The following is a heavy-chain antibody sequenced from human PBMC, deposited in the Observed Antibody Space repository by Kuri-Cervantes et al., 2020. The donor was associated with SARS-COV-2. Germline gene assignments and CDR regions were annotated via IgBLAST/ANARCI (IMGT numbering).Heavy chain of an antibody. Sequence: SETLSLTCSVSDISISSGYFWGWIRQPPGKGLEWIGSIFHSGTTFYNPSLKSRVTISVDKSKNQFSLKLSSVTAADTAVYYCARLNGGNSVLSYWGQGTLVTVSS. D-gene: IGHD4-23*01. CDR3: ARLNGGNSVLSY. J-gene: IGHJ4*02. V-gene: IGHV4-38-2*01. CDR1: DISISSGYF. CDR2: IFHSGTT.